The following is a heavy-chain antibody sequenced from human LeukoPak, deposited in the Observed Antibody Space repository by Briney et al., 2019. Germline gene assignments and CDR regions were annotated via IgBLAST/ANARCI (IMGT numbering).Heavy chain of an antibody. CDR3: AKDLYDCTNGVCYNGIDY. V-gene: IGHV3-21*01. D-gene: IGHD2-8*01. CDR2: ISSSSSYI. J-gene: IGHJ4*02. CDR1: GFTFDDYA. Sequence: GGSLSLFCAPSGFTFDDYAMHWVRQPPGRGLEWVSSISSSSSYIYYADSVKGRFTISIDNSKNTLYLQMNSLRAEDTAVYYCAKDLYDCTNGVCYNGIDYWGQGTLVTVSS.